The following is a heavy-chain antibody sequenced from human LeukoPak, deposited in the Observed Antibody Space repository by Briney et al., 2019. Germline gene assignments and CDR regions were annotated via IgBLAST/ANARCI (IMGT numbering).Heavy chain of an antibody. V-gene: IGHV3-7*01. D-gene: IGHD2-2*01. Sequence: GGSLRLSCAASGFTFSSYWMSWVRQAPGKGLEWVANINQDGGEKFFVDSVKGRFTISRDNAKNSLYLQMNSLRAEDTAMYYCARDIVVVPATFDYWGQGTLVTVSS. J-gene: IGHJ4*02. CDR3: ARDIVVVPATFDY. CDR1: GFTFSSYW. CDR2: INQDGGEK.